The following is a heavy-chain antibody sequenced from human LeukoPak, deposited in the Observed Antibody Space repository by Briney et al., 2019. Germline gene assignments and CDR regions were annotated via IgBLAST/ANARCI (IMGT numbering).Heavy chain of an antibody. Sequence: SETLSLTCTVSGGSISSYYWSWIRQPPGKGLEWIGYIYYSGSTNYNPSLKSRVTISVDTSKNQFSLKLSSVTAADTAVYYCARDCGSSSWYVLDYYYYMDVGGKGTTVTVPS. CDR2: IYYSGST. J-gene: IGHJ6*03. CDR1: GGSISSYY. CDR3: ARDCGSSSWYVLDYYYYMDV. D-gene: IGHD6-13*01. V-gene: IGHV4-59*12.